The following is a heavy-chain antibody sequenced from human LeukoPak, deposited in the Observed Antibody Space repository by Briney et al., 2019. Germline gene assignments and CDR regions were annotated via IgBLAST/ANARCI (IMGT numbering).Heavy chain of an antibody. CDR3: AKTWEPKFGFDH. CDR1: GFTFRDYY. J-gene: IGHJ4*02. D-gene: IGHD1-26*01. CDR2: ISYDGSNK. V-gene: IGHV3-30*18. Sequence: PGGSLRLSCAASGFTFRDYYMSWIRQTPGKGLEWVAVISYDGSNKYYADSVKGRFTIFRDNAKNSLYLQMNSLRTEDTAVYYCAKTWEPKFGFDHWGQGTLVTVSS.